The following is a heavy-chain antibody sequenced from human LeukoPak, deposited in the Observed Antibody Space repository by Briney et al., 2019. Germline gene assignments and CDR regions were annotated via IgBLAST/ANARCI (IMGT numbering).Heavy chain of an antibody. CDR3: ARPRDYVWGSLGA. J-gene: IGHJ5*02. CDR1: GYTFTGYY. Sequence: ASVKVSCKASGYTFTGYYMHWVRQAPGQGLEWMGRINPNSGGTNYAQKFQGRVTMTRDTSISTAYMELSRLRSEDTAVYYCARPRDYVWGSLGAWGQGTLVTVPS. CDR2: INPNSGGT. D-gene: IGHD3-16*01. V-gene: IGHV1-2*06.